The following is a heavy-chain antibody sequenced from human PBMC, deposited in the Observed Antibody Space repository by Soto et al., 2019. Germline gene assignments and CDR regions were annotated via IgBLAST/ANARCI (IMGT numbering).Heavy chain of an antibody. J-gene: IGHJ4*02. V-gene: IGHV4-59*01. CDR1: GGSISSYY. D-gene: IGHD2-15*01. CDR3: AREREGYCSGGSCYSGYYFDY. Sequence: SETLSLSCTVSGGSISSYYWSWIRQPPGKGLEWIGYIYYSGSTNYNPSLKSRVTISVDTSKNQFSLKLSSVTAADTAVYYCAREREGYCSGGSCYSGYYFDYWGQGTLVTVSS. CDR2: IYYSGST.